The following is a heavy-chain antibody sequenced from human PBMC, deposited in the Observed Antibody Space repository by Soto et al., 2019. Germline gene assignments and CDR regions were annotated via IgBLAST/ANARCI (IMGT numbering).Heavy chain of an antibody. D-gene: IGHD3-3*01. CDR3: ARGPYYDFWSGYQFDF. Sequence: GASVKVSCKASGYTFTGYYMHWVRQAPGQGLEWMGWINPNSGGTNYAQKFQGRVTMTRDTSISTAYMELSRLRSDDTAVYYCARGPYYDFWSGYQFDFWGQGTLVTVS. V-gene: IGHV1-2*02. CDR1: GYTFTGYY. CDR2: INPNSGGT. J-gene: IGHJ4*02.